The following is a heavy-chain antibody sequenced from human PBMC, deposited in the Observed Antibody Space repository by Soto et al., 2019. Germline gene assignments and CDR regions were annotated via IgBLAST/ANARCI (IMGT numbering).Heavy chain of an antibody. Sequence: QVQLQESGPGLVKPSGTLSLTCAVSGGSISSSNWWSWVRQPPGKGLEWIGEIYHSGSTNYNPSLKTRVTISVDKPKNQFSMKLSSVTAAATSVYYCSIDIYKGSYYESSGYDCPFVYWGQGTLVTVSS. CDR2: IYHSGST. D-gene: IGHD3-22*01. V-gene: IGHV4-4*02. J-gene: IGHJ4*02. CDR1: GGSISSSNW. CDR3: SIDIYKGSYYESSGYDCPFVY.